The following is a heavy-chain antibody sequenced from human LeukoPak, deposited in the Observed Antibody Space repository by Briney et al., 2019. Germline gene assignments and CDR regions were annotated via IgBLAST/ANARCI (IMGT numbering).Heavy chain of an antibody. CDR1: GFTFSSYA. Sequence: PGGSLRLSCAASGFTFSSYAMSWVRQAPGKGLEWVSAISGSGGSTYYADSVKGRFTISRDNSKNTLYLQMNSLRAEDTAVYYCAKPRRHYYDSSGYYFDYWGQGTLVTVSS. CDR2: ISGSGGST. D-gene: IGHD3-22*01. CDR3: AKPRRHYYDSSGYYFDY. J-gene: IGHJ4*02. V-gene: IGHV3-23*01.